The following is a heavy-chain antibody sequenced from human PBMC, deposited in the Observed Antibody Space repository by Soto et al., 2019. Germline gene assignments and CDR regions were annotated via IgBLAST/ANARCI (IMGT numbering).Heavy chain of an antibody. Sequence: PGGSLRLSCAVSGFTFTKYAMSGVRQSPGKGLEWVSAISAGGIPYFADSVKGRLTISRDNSKNTLYLQMNSLRVEDTAVYYCAKDLMIVVVTGLDYWGQGTLVTVSS. CDR1: GFTFTKYA. CDR2: ISAGGIP. V-gene: IGHV3-23*01. CDR3: AKDLMIVVVTGLDY. D-gene: IGHD3-22*01. J-gene: IGHJ4*02.